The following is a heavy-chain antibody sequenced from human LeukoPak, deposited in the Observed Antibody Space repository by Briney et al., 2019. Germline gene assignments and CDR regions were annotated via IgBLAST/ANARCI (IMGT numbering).Heavy chain of an antibody. Sequence: PGGSLRLSCAASGFTFSSYSMNWVRQAPGKGLEWVSSISSSSSYVYYADSVKGRFTISRDNAKNSLYLQMNSLRAEDTAVYYCARRYSYGPGYYFDYWGQGTLVTVSS. V-gene: IGHV3-21*01. J-gene: IGHJ4*02. CDR3: ARRYSYGPGYYFDY. CDR2: ISSSSSYV. CDR1: GFTFSSYS. D-gene: IGHD5-18*01.